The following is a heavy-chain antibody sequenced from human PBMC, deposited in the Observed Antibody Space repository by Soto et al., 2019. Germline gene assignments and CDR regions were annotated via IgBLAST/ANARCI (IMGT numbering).Heavy chain of an antibody. J-gene: IGHJ4*02. CDR2: ISGSGGST. CDR1: GFTFSSYA. CDR3: AKDKATMIVVVITFSFDY. V-gene: IGHV3-23*01. Sequence: GGSLRLSCAASGFTFSSYAMSWVRQAPGKGLEWVSAISGSGGSTYYADSVKGRFTISRDNSKNTLYLQMNSLRAEDTAVYYCAKDKATMIVVVITFSFDYWGQGTLVTVSS. D-gene: IGHD3-22*01.